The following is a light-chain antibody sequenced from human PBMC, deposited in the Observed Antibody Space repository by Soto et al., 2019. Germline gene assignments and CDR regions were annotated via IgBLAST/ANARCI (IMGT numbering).Light chain of an antibody. CDR2: WAS. Sequence: DIVMTQSPDSLAVSLGERATINCKSSQSVLYSSNNKNYLAWYQQKPGQTPKLLIYWASTRESGVPDRFSGSGSGTDFTLTVSSLQDEDVAVYYCQQYESTPRTFGQGTKVEIK. CDR3: QQYESTPRT. J-gene: IGKJ1*01. CDR1: QSVLYSSNNKNY. V-gene: IGKV4-1*01.